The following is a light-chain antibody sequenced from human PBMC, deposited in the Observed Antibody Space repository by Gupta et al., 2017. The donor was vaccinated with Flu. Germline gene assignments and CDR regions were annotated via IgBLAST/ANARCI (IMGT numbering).Light chain of an antibody. V-gene: IGLV2-14*01. J-gene: IGLJ2*01. CDR1: SSDVGSYNY. CDR2: EVS. CDR3: SSYTSSSTFS. Sequence: SITSSCTGTSSDVGSYNYVAWYQQHPGKAPKLMIYEVSKRPSGVSNRFSDSKSGNTASLTISGLQAEDEADYYCSSYTSSSTFSFGGGTKLTVL.